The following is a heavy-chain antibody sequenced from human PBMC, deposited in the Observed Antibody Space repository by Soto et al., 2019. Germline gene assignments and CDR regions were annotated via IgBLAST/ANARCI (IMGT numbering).Heavy chain of an antibody. CDR2: IWYDGSNK. J-gene: IGHJ4*02. D-gene: IGHD6-13*01. Sequence: PGGSLRLSCAASGFTFSSYGMHWVRQAPGKGLEWVAVIWYDGSNKYYADSVKGRFTISRDNSKNTLYLQMNSLRAEDTAVYYCARDQSESAADGPMDGYWGQGTLVTVSS. CDR3: ARDQSESAADGPMDGY. V-gene: IGHV3-33*01. CDR1: GFTFSSYG.